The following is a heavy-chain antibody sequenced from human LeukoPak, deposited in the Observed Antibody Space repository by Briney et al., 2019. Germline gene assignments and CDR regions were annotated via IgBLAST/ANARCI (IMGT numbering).Heavy chain of an antibody. CDR1: GYTFTSYG. V-gene: IGHV1-18*01. D-gene: IGHD3-22*01. CDR3: ARLPKFYDSSGYLPDDY. J-gene: IGHJ4*02. CDR2: ISAYNGNT. Sequence: GASVKVSCKASGYTFTSYGISWVRQAPGQGLEWVGRISAYNGNTNYAQKLQGRVTMTTDTSTSTAYMELRSLRSDDTAVYYCARLPKFYDSSGYLPDDYWGQGTLVTVSS.